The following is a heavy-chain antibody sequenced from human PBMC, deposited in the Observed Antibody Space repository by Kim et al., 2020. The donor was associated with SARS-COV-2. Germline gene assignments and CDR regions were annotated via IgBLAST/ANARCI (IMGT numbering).Heavy chain of an antibody. Sequence: YNAYTVSMKSRIIINPATSKNQFSLHLNSVSPEDTAMYYCARGTGGGYGLDYWGQGTLVTVSS. CDR2: YN. CDR3: ARGTGGGYGLDY. D-gene: IGHD6-25*01. V-gene: IGHV6-1*01. J-gene: IGHJ4*02.